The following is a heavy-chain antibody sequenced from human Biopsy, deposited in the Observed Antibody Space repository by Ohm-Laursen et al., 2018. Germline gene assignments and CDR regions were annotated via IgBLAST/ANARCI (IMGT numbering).Heavy chain of an antibody. J-gene: IGHJ3*01. CDR2: FSHTGTT. V-gene: IGHV4-34*01. CDR3: ARGPYGDNAGAFDV. Sequence: SDTLSLTCAVDGGSFSGYDWTWIRQPPGKGLEWVGEFSHTGTTIYNPSLKSRLTISVDKSKNHFSLRLTSVTAADTATNFCARGPYGDNAGAFDVWGQGTVVTASS. CDR1: GGSFSGYD. D-gene: IGHD4/OR15-4a*01.